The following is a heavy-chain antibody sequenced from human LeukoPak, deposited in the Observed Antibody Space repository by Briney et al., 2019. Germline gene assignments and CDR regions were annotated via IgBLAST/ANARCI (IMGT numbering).Heavy chain of an antibody. Sequence: GGSLILSCVASGFTFSDYYMSWIRQAPGKGLEWVSYISSSSSYTNYADSVKGRFTISRDNAKNSLYLQMNSLRAEDTAVYYCARDRDTVMAPEYWGQGTLVSVSS. CDR3: ARDRDTVMAPEY. D-gene: IGHD4-11*01. CDR1: GFTFSDYY. V-gene: IGHV3-11*05. CDR2: ISSSSSYT. J-gene: IGHJ4*02.